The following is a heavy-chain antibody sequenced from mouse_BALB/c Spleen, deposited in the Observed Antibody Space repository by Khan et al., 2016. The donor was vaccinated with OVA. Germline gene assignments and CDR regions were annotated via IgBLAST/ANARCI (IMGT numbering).Heavy chain of an antibody. CDR2: IDPANGNT. V-gene: IGHV14-3*02. Sequence: EVQLQESGAELVKPGASVKLSCTASGFNIKDTYMHWVKQRPEQGLEWIGRIDPANGNTKYDPKFQGKATITADTSSNTAYLQLSSLTSEDTAVDYCARDRSHYSAMDYWGQGTSVTVSS. CDR1: GFNIKDTY. D-gene: IGHD3-2*01. CDR3: ARDRSHYSAMDY. J-gene: IGHJ4*01.